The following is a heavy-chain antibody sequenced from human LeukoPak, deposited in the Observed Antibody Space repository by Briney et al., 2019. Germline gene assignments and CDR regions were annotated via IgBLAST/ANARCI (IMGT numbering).Heavy chain of an antibody. V-gene: IGHV4-59*01. CDR2: IYYSGSS. CDR1: GGSISSYY. CDR3: ARVAALSSSWYWNWFDR. Sequence: PSETLSLTCTVSGGSISSYYWRWIRQPAGKGLEWNGYIYYSGSSNYNPPFKSGVTTPVKKTTNQFSLKLSSVTAADTAVYYCARVAALSSSWYWNWFDRWGQGTLVTVSS. J-gene: IGHJ5*02. D-gene: IGHD6-13*01.